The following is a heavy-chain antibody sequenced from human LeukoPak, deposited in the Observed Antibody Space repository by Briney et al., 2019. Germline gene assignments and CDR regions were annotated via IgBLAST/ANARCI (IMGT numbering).Heavy chain of an antibody. CDR3: ARDLIAMAGTEAFDI. D-gene: IGHD6-19*01. Sequence: SETLSLTCTVSGGSISTYYWSWIRQPASKGLEWIGRIYTSGSTNYNPSLKSRVTMSVDTSKNQFSLKLTSVTAADTAVYYCARDLIAMAGTEAFDIWGQGTMVTVSS. CDR2: IYTSGST. J-gene: IGHJ3*02. CDR1: GGSISTYY. V-gene: IGHV4-4*07.